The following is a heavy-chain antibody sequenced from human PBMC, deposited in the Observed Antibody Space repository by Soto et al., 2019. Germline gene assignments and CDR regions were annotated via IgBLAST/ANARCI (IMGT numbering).Heavy chain of an antibody. D-gene: IGHD1-26*01. J-gene: IGHJ4*02. Sequence: EVQLVESGGGLVKPGGSLRLSCAASGFTFSSYSMNWVRQAPGKGLEWVSSISSSSSYIYYADSVKGRFTISRDNAKNSLYLQMNSLRAEDTAVYYCARVSSETSWGYSGSYYFDYWGQGTLVTVSS. CDR3: ARVSSETSWGYSGSYYFDY. V-gene: IGHV3-21*01. CDR2: ISSSSSYI. CDR1: GFTFSSYS.